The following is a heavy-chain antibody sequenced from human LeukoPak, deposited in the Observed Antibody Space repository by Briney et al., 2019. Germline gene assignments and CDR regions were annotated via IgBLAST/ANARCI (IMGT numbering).Heavy chain of an antibody. J-gene: IGHJ4*02. CDR3: ARVPNPRNTYGYNDK. D-gene: IGHD5-18*01. Sequence: GASVKVSCTASGYACSDHGVNWVRQAPGQGLEGMGWISGYNGHTSYAQKFQGRVMVTTDRSTNTAYLELRSLRSDDTAVYYCARVPNPRNTYGYNDKWGQGTLVTVSS. V-gene: IGHV1-18*04. CDR2: ISGYNGHT. CDR1: GYACSDHG.